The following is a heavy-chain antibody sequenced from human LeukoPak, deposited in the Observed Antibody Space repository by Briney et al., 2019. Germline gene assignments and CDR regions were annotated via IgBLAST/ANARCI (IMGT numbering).Heavy chain of an antibody. CDR3: ARALVSNYGHDAFDF. V-gene: IGHV1-2*02. CDR1: GYTFTGYY. Sequence: ASVKVSCKTSGYTFTGYYIHWVRQAPGQGLEWLGWINPNTGGTNYAQTFQGRAVLTSDTSVETAYVDLSSLKSDDTAIYYCARALVSNYGHDAFDFWGQGTMVTVSS. D-gene: IGHD4-11*01. CDR2: INPNTGGT. J-gene: IGHJ3*01.